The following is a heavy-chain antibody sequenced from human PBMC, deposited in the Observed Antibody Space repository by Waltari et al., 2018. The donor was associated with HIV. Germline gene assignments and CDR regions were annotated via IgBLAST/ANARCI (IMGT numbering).Heavy chain of an antibody. CDR2: MNPNSLNI. D-gene: IGHD3-9*01. V-gene: IGHV1-8*01. J-gene: IGHJ6*02. CDR3: ARTIFLPGSTAGWYYGLDV. Sequence: QVHLVQSGVEVKKSGVSLKVSCKTHGYTFTTYDLNWERQATGQGPEWVGWMNPNSLNIAFAQKFQGRITMTRNTSISTAYMELSGLSFEDTAVYYCARTIFLPGSTAGWYYGLDVWGQGTTVTVSS. CDR1: GYTFTTYD.